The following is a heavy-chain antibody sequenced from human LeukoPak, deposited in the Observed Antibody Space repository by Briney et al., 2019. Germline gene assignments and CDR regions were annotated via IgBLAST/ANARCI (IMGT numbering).Heavy chain of an antibody. D-gene: IGHD3-10*01. V-gene: IGHV4-34*01. Sequence: SETLSLTCAVYGGSFSGYYWSWIRQPPGKGLEWIGEINQSGSTNYNPSLKSRVTISVDTSKNQFSLKLSSVTAADTAVYYCARRLLWFGELNYWGQGTLVTVSS. CDR3: ARRLLWFGELNY. CDR1: GGSFSGYY. CDR2: INQSGST. J-gene: IGHJ4*02.